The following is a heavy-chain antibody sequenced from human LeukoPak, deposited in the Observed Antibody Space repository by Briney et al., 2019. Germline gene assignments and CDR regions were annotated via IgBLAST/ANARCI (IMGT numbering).Heavy chain of an antibody. CDR2: ISGNNDNT. CDR1: GYTFSNYG. D-gene: IGHD3-22*01. J-gene: IGHJ4*02. V-gene: IGHV1-18*01. CDR3: ARDLGYFDSSGYYAI. Sequence: ASVKVSCKASGYTFSNYGISWVRQAPGQGLEWMGWISGNNDNTKYAQKFQGRVTMTRDTSISTAYMELSRLRSDDTAVYYCARDLGYFDSSGYYAIWGQGTLVTVSS.